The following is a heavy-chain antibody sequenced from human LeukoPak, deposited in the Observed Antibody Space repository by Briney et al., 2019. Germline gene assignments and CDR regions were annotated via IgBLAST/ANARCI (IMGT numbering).Heavy chain of an antibody. V-gene: IGHV1-2*02. J-gene: IGHJ3*01. CDR2: INPDSGGT. D-gene: IGHD6-13*01. Sequence: ASVKVSCKASGYTFTSYPISWVRQAPGQGLEWMGWINPDSGGTNYAQKFQGRVTMTRDTSISTAYMELSRLRSDDTAMYYCARGNSITATEFVGVDFWGQGTMVTVSS. CDR3: ARGNSITATEFVGVDF. CDR1: GYTFTSYP.